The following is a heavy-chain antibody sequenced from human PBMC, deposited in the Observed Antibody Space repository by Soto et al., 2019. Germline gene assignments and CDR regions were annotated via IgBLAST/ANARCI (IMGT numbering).Heavy chain of an antibody. V-gene: IGHV3-33*01. D-gene: IGHD2-15*01. J-gene: IGHJ6*02. CDR3: ARDRQGYCSGGSCSSYYYGMDV. CDR2: IWYDGSNK. Sequence: PGGSLRLSCAASGFTFSSYGMHWVRQAPGKGLEWVAVIWYDGSNKYYADSVKGRFTISRDNSKNTLYLQMNSLRAEDTAVYYCARDRQGYCSGGSCSSYYYGMDVWGQGTTVTVSS. CDR1: GFTFSSYG.